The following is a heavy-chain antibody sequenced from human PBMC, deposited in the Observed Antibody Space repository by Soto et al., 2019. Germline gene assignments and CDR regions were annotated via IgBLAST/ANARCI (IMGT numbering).Heavy chain of an antibody. J-gene: IGHJ5*02. CDR2: INHSGST. Sequence: SETLSLTCAVYGGSFSGYYWSWIRQPPGKGLEWIGEINHSGSTNYNPSLKSRVTISVDTSKNQFSLKLSSVTAADTAVYYCAGSYYRNWFDPWGQGTLVTVSS. CDR3: AGSYYRNWFDP. D-gene: IGHD3-10*01. V-gene: IGHV4-34*01. CDR1: GGSFSGYY.